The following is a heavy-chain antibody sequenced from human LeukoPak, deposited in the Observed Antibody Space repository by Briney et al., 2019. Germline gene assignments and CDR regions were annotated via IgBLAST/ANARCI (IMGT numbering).Heavy chain of an antibody. V-gene: IGHV4-34*01. Sequence: SETLSLTCAVYGGSFSGNYWSWIRQPPGKGLEWIGEINHSGSTNYNPSLKSRVTISVDTSKNQFSLKLSSVTAADTAVYYCARGRGYSRGYFDYWGQGTLVTVSS. D-gene: IGHD5-18*01. CDR1: GGSFSGNY. CDR3: ARGRGYSRGYFDY. CDR2: INHSGST. J-gene: IGHJ4*02.